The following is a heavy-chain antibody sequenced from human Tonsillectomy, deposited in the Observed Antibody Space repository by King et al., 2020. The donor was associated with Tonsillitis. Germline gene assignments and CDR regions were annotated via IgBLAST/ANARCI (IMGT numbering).Heavy chain of an antibody. CDR2: AFHSGST. CDR1: GGSIGSFY. V-gene: IGHV4-59*01. CDR3: ARSPRGDFKPRYYFDK. D-gene: IGHD4-17*01. Sequence: VQLQESGPGLLKPSETLSLTCSVSGGSIGSFYWSWIRQSPGRGLEWIGYAFHSGSTNFNPSLKNRVTISLDTSKNQVSLNLTSVTSADTAVYYCARSPRGDFKPRYYFDKWGQGTLVTVSS. J-gene: IGHJ4*02.